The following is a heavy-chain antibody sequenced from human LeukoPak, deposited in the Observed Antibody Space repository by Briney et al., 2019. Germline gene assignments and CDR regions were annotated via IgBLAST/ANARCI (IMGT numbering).Heavy chain of an antibody. CDR1: GFFFNSYW. J-gene: IGHJ4*02. CDR2: TSTSGGSA. V-gene: IGHV3-23*01. CDR3: ARYSGSYYYPPAWDL. D-gene: IGHD1-26*01. Sequence: GGSLRLSCVTSGFFFNSYWMSWVRQAPGKGLEWVSATSTSGGSAYYADSVKGRFTISRDNSKNTLYLQMDSLRADDTAVYYCARYSGSYYYPPAWDLWGQGTLVTVSS.